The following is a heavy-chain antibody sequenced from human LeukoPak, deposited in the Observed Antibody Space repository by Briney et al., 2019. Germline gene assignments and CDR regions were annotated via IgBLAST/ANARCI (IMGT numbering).Heavy chain of an antibody. J-gene: IGHJ6*02. Sequence: PSETLSLTCTISGGSFSTSYWSWIRQFPGKGLEWIAYIYYSGSTNYNPSLQSRVTISVDTSENQFSLKLSSVTAADTAVYYCARGERGYSYGKGGYYYGMDVRGQGTTVTVSS. D-gene: IGHD5-18*01. V-gene: IGHV4-59*01. CDR1: GGSFSTSY. CDR2: IYYSGST. CDR3: ARGERGYSYGKGGYYYGMDV.